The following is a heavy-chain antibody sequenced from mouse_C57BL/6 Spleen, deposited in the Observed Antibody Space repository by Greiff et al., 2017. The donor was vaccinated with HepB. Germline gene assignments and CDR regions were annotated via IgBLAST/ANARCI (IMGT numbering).Heavy chain of an antibody. CDR3: TREGLPPYWYFDV. D-gene: IGHD2-4*01. Sequence: VQLQQSGAELVRPGASVTLSCKASGYTFTDYEMHWVKQTPVHGLEWIGAIDPETGGTAYNQKFKGKAILTADKSSSTAYMELRSLTSEDSAVYYCTREGLPPYWYFDVWGTGTTVTVSS. CDR1: GYTFTDYE. J-gene: IGHJ1*03. CDR2: IDPETGGT. V-gene: IGHV1-15*01.